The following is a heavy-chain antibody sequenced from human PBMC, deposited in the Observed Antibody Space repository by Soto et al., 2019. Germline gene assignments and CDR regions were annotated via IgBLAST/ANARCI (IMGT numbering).Heavy chain of an antibody. CDR2: ISSSSSYI. CDR3: AREENYYYGMDV. Sequence: GGSLRLSCAASGFTFSSYSMNWVRQAPGKGLEWVSSISSSSSYIYYAGSVKGRFTISRDNAKNSLYLQMNSLRAEDTAVYYCAREENYYYGMDVWGQGTTVTVSS. CDR1: GFTFSSYS. J-gene: IGHJ6*02. V-gene: IGHV3-21*01.